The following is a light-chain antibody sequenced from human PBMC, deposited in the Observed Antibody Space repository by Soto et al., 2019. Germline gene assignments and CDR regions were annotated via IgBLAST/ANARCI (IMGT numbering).Light chain of an antibody. Sequence: QSVLTQPPSASGTPGQRVTISCSGSSSHIGSKTVNWYQQLPGTAPKLLIYTNNERPSGVPDRFSGSKSGTSASLAISGLQSEDEADYYCAAWDDSLNGWVFGGGTKVTVL. CDR1: SSHIGSKT. CDR3: AAWDDSLNGWV. V-gene: IGLV1-44*01. J-gene: IGLJ3*02. CDR2: TNN.